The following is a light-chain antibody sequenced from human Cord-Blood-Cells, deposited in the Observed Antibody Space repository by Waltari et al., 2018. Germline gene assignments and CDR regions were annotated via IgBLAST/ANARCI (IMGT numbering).Light chain of an antibody. CDR1: QSISSW. CDR3: QQYNSYPWT. CDR2: KAS. Sequence: DIQMTQSPSTLSASVGARVTITCRASQSISSWLAWYQQKPGKAPKLLIYKASSLESGVPSRFSGSGSGTEFTLTISSLQPDDFATYYCQQYNSYPWTFGQRTKVEIK. V-gene: IGKV1-5*03. J-gene: IGKJ1*01.